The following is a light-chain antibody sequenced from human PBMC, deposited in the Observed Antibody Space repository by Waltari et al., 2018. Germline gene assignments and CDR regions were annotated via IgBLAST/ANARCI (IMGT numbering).Light chain of an antibody. Sequence: QSALTQPASVSGSPGQSIPISCPGTSSDVGGYNYLSWYQQHPGKAPKLMIYDVSKRPSGVSNRFSGSKSGNTASLTISGLQAEDEADYYCSSYTSSSTLYVFGTGTKVTVL. CDR2: DVS. CDR1: SSDVGGYNY. J-gene: IGLJ1*01. V-gene: IGLV2-14*01. CDR3: SSYTSSSTLYV.